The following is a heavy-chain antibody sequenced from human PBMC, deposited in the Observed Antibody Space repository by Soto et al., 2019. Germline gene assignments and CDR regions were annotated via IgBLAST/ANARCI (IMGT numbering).Heavy chain of an antibody. Sequence: ASVKVSCKASGYTFTSYGISWVRQAPGQGLEWMGWISAYNGNTNYAQKLQGRVTMTTDTSTSTAYMELRSLRSDDTAVYYCSRKGDTAMAAYYYYYYGMDVWGQGTTVTVSS. J-gene: IGHJ6*02. CDR1: GYTFTSYG. D-gene: IGHD5-18*01. V-gene: IGHV1-18*01. CDR3: SRKGDTAMAAYYYYYYGMDV. CDR2: ISAYNGNT.